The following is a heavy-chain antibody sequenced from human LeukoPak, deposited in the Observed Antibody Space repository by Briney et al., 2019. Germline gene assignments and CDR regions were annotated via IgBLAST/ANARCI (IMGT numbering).Heavy chain of an antibody. CDR3: ARDLNDYGDPIDAFDI. J-gene: IGHJ3*02. CDR1: GFRFSGYW. Sequence: GGSLRLSCAASGFRFSGYWMTWVRQAPGKGLEWVANIKQDGSEKYYVDSVKGRFTISRDNAKNSLYLQMNSLRAEDTAVYYCARDLNDYGDPIDAFDIWGQGTMVTVSS. CDR2: IKQDGSEK. D-gene: IGHD4-17*01. V-gene: IGHV3-7*01.